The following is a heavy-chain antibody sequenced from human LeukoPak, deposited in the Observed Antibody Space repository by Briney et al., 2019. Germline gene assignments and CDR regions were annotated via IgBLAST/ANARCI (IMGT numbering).Heavy chain of an antibody. Sequence: PSETLSLTCAVSGYSISSGYYWGWIRQPPGKGLEWIGSIYHSGSTYYNPSLKSRVTISVDTSKNQFSLKLSSVTAADTAVYYCARVGLVGGGGRYFDYWGQGTLVTVSS. D-gene: IGHD2-15*01. CDR1: GYSISSGYY. CDR2: IYHSGST. CDR3: ARVGLVGGGGRYFDY. V-gene: IGHV4-38-2*01. J-gene: IGHJ4*02.